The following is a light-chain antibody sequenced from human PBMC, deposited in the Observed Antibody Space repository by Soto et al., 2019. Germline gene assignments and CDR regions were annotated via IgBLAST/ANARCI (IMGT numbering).Light chain of an antibody. CDR2: DVS. V-gene: IGLV2-14*01. J-gene: IGLJ1*01. CDR1: SSDVGGYNY. Sequence: QSVLTQPASVSGSPGQSITISCTGTSSDVGGYNYVSWYQQHPGKAPKLMIYDVSNRPSGVSNRFSGSKSGNTASLTISGLQAEDEADYYCSSYTSTSNLYVFGTGTKVTDL. CDR3: SSYTSTSNLYV.